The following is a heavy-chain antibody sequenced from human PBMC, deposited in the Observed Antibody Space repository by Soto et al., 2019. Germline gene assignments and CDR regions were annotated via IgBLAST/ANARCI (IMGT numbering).Heavy chain of an antibody. Sequence: SETLSLTCAVSGGSISSGCCSWSWIRQPPGKGLEWIGYIYHSGSTYYNPSLRSRVTISVDRSKDQFSLKLSSVTAADTAVYYCARAPLNWGQGTLVTVSS. V-gene: IGHV4-30-2*01. CDR3: ARAPLN. J-gene: IGHJ4*02. CDR1: GGSISSGCCS. CDR2: IYHSGST.